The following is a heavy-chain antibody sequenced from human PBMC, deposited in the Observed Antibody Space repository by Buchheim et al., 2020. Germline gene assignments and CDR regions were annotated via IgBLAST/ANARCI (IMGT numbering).Heavy chain of an antibody. V-gene: IGHV3-7*03. Sequence: EVQLVESGGGLVQPGGSLRLSCAASGFTFSSYWMSWVRQAPGKGLEWVANIKQDGSEKYYVDSVKGRFTIPSDNAKNSLYLQMNSRRAEDTAVYYCARFFSGGHYYYGMDVWGQGTT. J-gene: IGHJ6*02. CDR1: GFTFSSYW. CDR2: IKQDGSEK. D-gene: IGHD3-10*01. CDR3: ARFFSGGHYYYGMDV.